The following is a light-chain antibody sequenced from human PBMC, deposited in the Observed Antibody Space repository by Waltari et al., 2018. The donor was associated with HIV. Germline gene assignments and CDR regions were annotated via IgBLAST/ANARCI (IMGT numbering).Light chain of an antibody. CDR2: SAS. CDR1: HEISNY. J-gene: IGKJ5*01. Sequence: DIKMTQSPSSLSASVGDRVTITCRPSHEISNYLAWFQQRPGEAPKSLIYSASTLQSGVPSKFRGSGSETYFTLTINSLQSEDSATYCGQQYKGYPLTFGQGTRLEIK. V-gene: IGKV1-16*02. CDR3: QQYKGYPLT.